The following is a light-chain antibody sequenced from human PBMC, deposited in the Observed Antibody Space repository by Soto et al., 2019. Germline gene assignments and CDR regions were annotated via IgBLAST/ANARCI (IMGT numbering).Light chain of an antibody. Sequence: EIVLTQSPGTLSLSPGERATLSCRASQRVSSSYLAWYQQKPGQAPRLLIYGVSTRAPGIPDRFRGSGSGTYLTLTITRLEPEDFAVYYCHQYGSSPRTFGQGTKVEIK. CDR1: QRVSSSY. J-gene: IGKJ1*01. V-gene: IGKV3-20*01. CDR3: HQYGSSPRT. CDR2: GVS.